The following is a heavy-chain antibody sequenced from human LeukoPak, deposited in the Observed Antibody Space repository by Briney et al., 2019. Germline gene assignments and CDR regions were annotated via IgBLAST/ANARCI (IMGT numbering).Heavy chain of an antibody. V-gene: IGHV3-21*01. D-gene: IGHD4-23*01. CDR3: ARDRGTRVVAMDY. CDR1: GFTFSSYS. Sequence: GGSLRLSCAASGFTFSSYSMNWVRQAPGKGLECFSSISSSSSYLYYAGSAKGRFTIFRDNAKNSMYLQMNSLRAEDTAVYYCARDRGTRVVAMDYWGQGTLVTVSS. CDR2: ISSSSSYL. J-gene: IGHJ4*02.